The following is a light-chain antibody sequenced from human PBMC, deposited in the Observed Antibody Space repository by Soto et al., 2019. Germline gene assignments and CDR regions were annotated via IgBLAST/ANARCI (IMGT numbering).Light chain of an antibody. J-gene: IGKJ2*01. V-gene: IGKV1-39*01. CDR2: AAT. Sequence: DIQMTQSPSSLSASVGDRVTVTCRASQNIGTYLNWYHQTPGKAPYLLIYAATTLQGGVPSRFSGSGSGTYFTLTINSLQPEDFATYFCQQSSSLPRTFGQGTKVEIK. CDR1: QNIGTY. CDR3: QQSSSLPRT.